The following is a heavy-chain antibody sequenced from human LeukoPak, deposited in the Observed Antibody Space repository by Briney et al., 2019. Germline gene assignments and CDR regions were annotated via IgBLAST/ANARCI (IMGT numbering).Heavy chain of an antibody. CDR1: GFTLSSYW. Sequence: GGSLRLSCAASGFTLSSYWMSWVRQAPGKGLEWVANIKQDGSEKYYVDSVKRRFTISRDNAKNSLYLQMNILRADDTAVYYCARQGVRYYCSGSHPTDYWGQGTLVTVSS. CDR3: ARQGVRYYCSGSHPTDY. V-gene: IGHV3-7*01. D-gene: IGHD3-10*01. CDR2: IKQDGSEK. J-gene: IGHJ4*02.